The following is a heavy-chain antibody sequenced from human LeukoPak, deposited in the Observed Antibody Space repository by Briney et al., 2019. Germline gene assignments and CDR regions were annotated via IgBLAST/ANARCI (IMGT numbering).Heavy chain of an antibody. CDR1: GVSFNDYY. V-gene: IGHV4-34*10. CDR2: INHSGYT. CDR3: TRSTAGHDY. J-gene: IGHJ4*02. D-gene: IGHD2-21*02. Sequence: SETLSLTCSVSGVSFNDYYWSWVRQTPGKGLEWIGEINHSGYTNDSPSLKSRVTLSIDTSRKQFSLNLRSVTVADTGIYYCTRSTAGHDYWGQGTLVTVSS.